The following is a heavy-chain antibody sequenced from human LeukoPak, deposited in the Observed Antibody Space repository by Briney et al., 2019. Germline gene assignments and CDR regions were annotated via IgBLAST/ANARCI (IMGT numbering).Heavy chain of an antibody. V-gene: IGHV5-51*01. CDR2: VYPGEYDI. CDR1: GYTFSNYW. J-gene: IGHJ3*02. D-gene: IGHD3-22*01. Sequence: GESLKISCKGSGYTFSNYWIGWVRQMPGKGLEWMGIVYPGEYDIRYSPSFQGQVTISADKSFSTAYLQWSSLKASDTAMYYCARHPTDHYYDSSGYPAVYIWGQGTMVTVSS. CDR3: ARHPTDHYYDSSGYPAVYI.